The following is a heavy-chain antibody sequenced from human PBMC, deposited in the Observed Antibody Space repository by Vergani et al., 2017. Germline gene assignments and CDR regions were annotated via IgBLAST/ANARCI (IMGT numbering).Heavy chain of an antibody. J-gene: IGHJ6*03. Sequence: QVQLQQWGAGLLKPSETLSLTCAVYGGSFSGYYWSWIRQPPGKGLEWIGEINHSGSTNYNPSLKSRVTISVDTSKNQFSLKLSSVTAADTAVYYCARDPDYYDSSGYYSAGYMDVWGKGTTVTVSS. D-gene: IGHD3-22*01. V-gene: IGHV4-34*01. CDR3: ARDPDYYDSSGYYSAGYMDV. CDR1: GGSFSGYY. CDR2: INHSGST.